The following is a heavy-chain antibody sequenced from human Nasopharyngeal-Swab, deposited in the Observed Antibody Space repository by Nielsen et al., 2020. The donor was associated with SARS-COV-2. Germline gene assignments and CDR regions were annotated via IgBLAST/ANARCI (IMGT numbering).Heavy chain of an antibody. Sequence: GGSLRLSCAASGFTFSDHYMDWVRQTPGKGLEWVGRTRDKANSYTTEYAASVKGRFSISRDDSKNSLFLYMNSLKTEDTAVYYCTRAYYDSWSGYWFDAWGQGTMVTVSS. CDR1: GFTFSDHY. CDR3: TRAYYDSWSGYWFDA. D-gene: IGHD3-3*01. CDR2: TRDKANSYTT. J-gene: IGHJ3*01. V-gene: IGHV3-72*01.